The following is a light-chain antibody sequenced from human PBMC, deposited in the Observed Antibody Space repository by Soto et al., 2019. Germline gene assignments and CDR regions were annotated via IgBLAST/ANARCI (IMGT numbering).Light chain of an antibody. CDR1: QSISSW. V-gene: IGKV1-5*01. J-gene: IGKJ1*01. CDR3: QHYNNYLWT. CDR2: DAS. Sequence: DIQMTQAPSTLSASVGDRVTITCRASQSISSWLAWYQQKPGKAPKVLIYDASTLQSGVPSRFSGSGSGSEFTLAISSLQPDDFATYYCQHYNNYLWTFGQGTKVDI.